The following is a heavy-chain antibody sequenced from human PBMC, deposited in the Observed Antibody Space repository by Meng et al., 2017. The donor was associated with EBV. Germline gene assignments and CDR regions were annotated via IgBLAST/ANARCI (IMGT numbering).Heavy chain of an antibody. D-gene: IGHD6-6*01. V-gene: IGHV4-61*01. J-gene: IGHJ4*02. CDR1: GASVSGGTFH. CDR3: AKSSSSTPGVVDS. Sequence: QVQLQESGPGLVKPSETLFLTCTVSGASVSGGTFHWSWIRQPPGKELEWIGYIYDGGTTIYNPSLKSRVTIFLDTSRNQFSLGLRSVTTADTAVYYCAKSSSSTPGVVDSWGQGTLVTVSS. CDR2: IYDGGTT.